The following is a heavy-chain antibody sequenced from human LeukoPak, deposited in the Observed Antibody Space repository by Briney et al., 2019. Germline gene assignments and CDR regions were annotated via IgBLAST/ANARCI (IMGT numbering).Heavy chain of an antibody. Sequence: ASVKVSCKASGYTFTSYGISWVRQAPGQGLEWMGWISAYNGNTNYAQKLQGRVTMTTDTSTSTAYMELRSLRSEDTAVYYCARVAGSWRQPRALGIWGQGTMVTVSS. CDR2: ISAYNGNT. D-gene: IGHD1-26*01. CDR3: ARVAGSWRQPRALGI. J-gene: IGHJ3*02. CDR1: GYTFTSYG. V-gene: IGHV1-18*01.